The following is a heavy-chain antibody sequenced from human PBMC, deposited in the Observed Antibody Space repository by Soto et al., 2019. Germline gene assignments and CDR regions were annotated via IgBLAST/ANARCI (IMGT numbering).Heavy chain of an antibody. CDR1: GFIFNTYD. V-gene: IGHV3-30*18. CDR3: AKGQHCSSTSCYFYYYGMDV. J-gene: IGHJ6*02. Sequence: QVQLVESGGGVVQPGRSLRLSCAASGFIFNTYDMHWVRQDQGKGLEWVAVISYDGSNKYYADSVKGRLTISRDNSKKMLYLQMNSLRPEDTAVYYCAKGQHCSSTSCYFYYYGMDVWGQGTKVAVSS. CDR2: ISYDGSNK. D-gene: IGHD2-2*01.